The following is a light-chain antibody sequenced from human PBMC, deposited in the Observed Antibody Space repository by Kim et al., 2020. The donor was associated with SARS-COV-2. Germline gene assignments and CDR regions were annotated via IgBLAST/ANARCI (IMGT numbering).Light chain of an antibody. Sequence: PGERATLSCRASQSGSSSYLAWYQQKPGQAPRLLIYGASSRATGIPDRFSGSGSGTDFTLTISRLEPEDFAVYYCQQYGSSHALTFGGGTKVDIK. CDR2: GAS. CDR1: QSGSSSY. J-gene: IGKJ4*01. V-gene: IGKV3-20*01. CDR3: QQYGSSHALT.